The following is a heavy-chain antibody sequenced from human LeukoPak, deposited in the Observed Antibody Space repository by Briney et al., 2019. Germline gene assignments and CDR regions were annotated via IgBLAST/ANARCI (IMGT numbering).Heavy chain of an antibody. CDR2: ISAYNGNT. Sequence: ASVKVSCKASGYTFTSYGISWVRQAPGQGLEWMGWISAYNGNTNYAQKLQGRVTMTTDTSTSTAYMELRSLRSDDTAVYYCARRTEDTAMGDYYYYYMDVWGEGTTVTVSS. J-gene: IGHJ6*03. D-gene: IGHD5-18*01. CDR3: ARRTEDTAMGDYYYYYMDV. CDR1: GYTFTSYG. V-gene: IGHV1-18*01.